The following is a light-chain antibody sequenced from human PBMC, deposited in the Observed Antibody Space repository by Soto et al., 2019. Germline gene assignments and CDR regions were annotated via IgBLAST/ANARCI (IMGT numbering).Light chain of an antibody. Sequence: DIQLTQSPSFLSASVGDRVTITCRASQDINSYLAWYQQKPGKAPKLLIFGASTLQSGVPSRFSGSGSGTEFTLTISSLQPEDFATYYCQQLNSYSIFTFGPGTKVDN. V-gene: IGKV1-9*01. CDR3: QQLNSYSIFT. J-gene: IGKJ3*01. CDR2: GAS. CDR1: QDINSY.